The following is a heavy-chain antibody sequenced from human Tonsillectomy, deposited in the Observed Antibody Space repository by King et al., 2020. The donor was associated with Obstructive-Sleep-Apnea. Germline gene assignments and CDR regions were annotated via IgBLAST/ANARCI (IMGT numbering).Heavy chain of an antibody. CDR2: IYTGGTT. V-gene: IGHV3-66*01. CDR3: ASGSSYGFDY. CDR1: GITVSDNY. J-gene: IGHJ4*02. Sequence: QLVQSGGGLVQPGGSLRLSCAASGITVSDNYMSWVRQAPGKGLEWVSLIYTGGTTYYADSVKGRFTISRDNSKNTLYLQMNSLSAEDMAVYYCASGSSYGFDYWGQGTLVSVSS. D-gene: IGHD5-18*01.